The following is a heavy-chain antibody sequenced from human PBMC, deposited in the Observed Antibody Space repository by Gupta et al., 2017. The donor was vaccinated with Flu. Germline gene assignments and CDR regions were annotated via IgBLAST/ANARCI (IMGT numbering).Heavy chain of an antibody. D-gene: IGHD3-16*01. CDR2: IFHTGSA. CDR3: AKMVGVILDH. J-gene: IGHJ4*02. Sequence: ISSTNWWSWVRQSPGKGLEWIGEIFHTGSANYNPSLKSRATISLDKFKNQFSLRPTSVTAADTAVYFCAKMVGVILDHWGQGTLVTVSS. V-gene: IGHV4-4*01. CDR1: ISSTNW.